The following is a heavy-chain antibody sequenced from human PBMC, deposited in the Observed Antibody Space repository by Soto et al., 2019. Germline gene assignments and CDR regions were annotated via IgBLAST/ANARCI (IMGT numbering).Heavy chain of an antibody. V-gene: IGHV4-30-2*01. CDR2: IYHSGTT. Sequence: PPETRRPTCAGSGGTIRSSGHSRSWIRQPPGKGLEWIGYIYHSGTTYYNPSLKSRVTISVDRSKNQFSLKLSSVTAADTAVYYCARHRRQQWLVRPSVFDYWGQG. CDR1: GGTIRSSGHS. J-gene: IGHJ4*02. CDR3: ARHRRQQWLVRPSVFDY. D-gene: IGHD6-19*01.